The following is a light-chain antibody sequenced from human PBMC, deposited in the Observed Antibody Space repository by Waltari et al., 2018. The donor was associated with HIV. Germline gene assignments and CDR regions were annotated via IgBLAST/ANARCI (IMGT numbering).Light chain of an antibody. CDR1: QTVLYTSNTNNY. J-gene: IGKJ1*01. CDR3: QQYFSTPWT. V-gene: IGKV4-1*01. Sequence: DIVITQSPDSLAASLGERATINCKSNQTVLYTSNTNNYLAWYQQKPGQPPKLLIYLASTRETGVPVRFSGSGSGTEFTLTIKSLQAEDVAVYYCQQYFSTPWTFGQGTKVEIK. CDR2: LAS.